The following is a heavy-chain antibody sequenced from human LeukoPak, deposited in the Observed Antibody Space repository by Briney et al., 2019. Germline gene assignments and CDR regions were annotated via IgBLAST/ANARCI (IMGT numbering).Heavy chain of an antibody. CDR2: ISGDGRDI. CDR1: AFTFSSYG. CDR3: ASSYEYGSGSYYD. D-gene: IGHD3-10*01. V-gene: IGHV3-23*01. J-gene: IGHJ4*02. Sequence: PGGTLRLSCAASAFTFSSYGMSWVRQAPGKGLEWVSAISGDGRDIFYADAVKGRFTISRDNSKNTLYLQMNSLRAEDTAVYYCASSYEYGSGSYYDWGQGTLVTVSS.